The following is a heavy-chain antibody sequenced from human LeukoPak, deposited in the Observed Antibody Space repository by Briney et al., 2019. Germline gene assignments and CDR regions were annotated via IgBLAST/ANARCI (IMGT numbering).Heavy chain of an antibody. J-gene: IGHJ4*02. Sequence: GGSLRLSCAASGFTFTSYSMNWVRQAPGKGLEWVSTISGGGGSTYYADSVKGRFTISRDNSKNTLYLQVNSLRAEDTAVYYCAKGEKWDVTPFDYWGQGTLVTVSS. CDR2: ISGGGGST. D-gene: IGHD1-26*01. CDR1: GFTFTSYS. CDR3: AKGEKWDVTPFDY. V-gene: IGHV3-23*01.